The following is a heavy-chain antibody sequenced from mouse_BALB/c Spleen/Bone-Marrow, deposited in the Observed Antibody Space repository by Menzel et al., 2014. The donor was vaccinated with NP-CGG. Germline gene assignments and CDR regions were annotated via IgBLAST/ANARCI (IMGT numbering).Heavy chain of an antibody. D-gene: IGHD1-1*01. CDR3: AREGGYYYGSSPYFDV. V-gene: IGHV1-20*02. CDR1: GYSFTGYF. Sequence: EVHLVESGLELVKPGASVKISCKASGYSFTGYFMNWVMQSHGKSLEWIGRINPYNGDTFYNQKFKGKATLTVDKSSSTAHMELRSLASEDSAVYYCAREGGYYYGSSPYFDVWGAGTTVTVSS. J-gene: IGHJ1*01. CDR2: INPYNGDT.